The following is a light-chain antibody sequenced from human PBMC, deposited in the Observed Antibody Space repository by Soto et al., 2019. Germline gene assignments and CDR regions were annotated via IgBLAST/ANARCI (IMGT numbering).Light chain of an antibody. V-gene: IGLV4-60*03. CDR3: ETWDSNTHTV. J-gene: IGLJ7*01. CDR1: SGHNTYT. Sequence: QSVLTQSSSASASLGSSVKLTCTLSSGHNTYTIAWHQQQPGKAPRYLMKLERSGSYDKGSGVPDRFSGSSSGADRYLTISNLQSEDEADYYCETWDSNTHTVFGGGTQLT. CDR2: LERSGSY.